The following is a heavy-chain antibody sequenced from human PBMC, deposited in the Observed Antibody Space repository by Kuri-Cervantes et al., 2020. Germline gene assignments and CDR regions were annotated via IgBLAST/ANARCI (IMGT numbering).Heavy chain of an antibody. Sequence: SVKVSCKASGGTFSSYAISWVRQAPGQGLEWMGGIIPIFGTANYAQKFQGRVTITTDESTSTVYMELSSLRSEDTAVYYCARDYSGYDFDIGYWGQGTLVTVSS. V-gene: IGHV1-69*05. CDR1: GGTFSSYA. CDR2: IIPIFGTA. D-gene: IGHD5-12*01. CDR3: ARDYSGYDFDIGY. J-gene: IGHJ4*02.